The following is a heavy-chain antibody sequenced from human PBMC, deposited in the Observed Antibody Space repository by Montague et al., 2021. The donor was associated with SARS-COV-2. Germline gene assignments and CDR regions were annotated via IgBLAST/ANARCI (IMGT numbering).Heavy chain of an antibody. D-gene: IGHD1-26*01. CDR3: ASVKGASGRGRLDN. V-gene: IGHV4-34*01. CDR2: TSYSEFT. J-gene: IGHJ4*02. CDR1: GGSFSNYF. Sequence: SETLSLTCAVYGGSFSNYFWSWIRQSPAKGLEWIGETSYSEFTNFNPSLKSRVIISIDTSKKQFSLKLTSVIAADTALYFCASVKGASGRGRLDNWGQGTLVTVSS.